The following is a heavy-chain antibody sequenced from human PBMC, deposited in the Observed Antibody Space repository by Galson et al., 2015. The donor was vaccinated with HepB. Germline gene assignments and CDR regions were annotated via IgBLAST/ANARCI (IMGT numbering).Heavy chain of an antibody. J-gene: IGHJ6*02. CDR3: ASPIEPSGFFSYYYGMDV. D-gene: IGHD3-3*01. Sequence: SLRLSCAASGFTFSSYSMNWVRQAPGKGLEWVSSISSSSSYIYYADSVKGRFTISRDNAKNSLYLQMNSLRAEDTAVYYCASPIEPSGFFSYYYGMDVWGQGTTVTVSS. CDR2: ISSSSSYI. CDR1: GFTFSSYS. V-gene: IGHV3-21*01.